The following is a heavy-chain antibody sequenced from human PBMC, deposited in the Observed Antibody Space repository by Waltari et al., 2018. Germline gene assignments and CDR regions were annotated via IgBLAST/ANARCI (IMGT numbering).Heavy chain of an antibody. D-gene: IGHD3-22*01. J-gene: IGHJ5*02. CDR3: ARGRYYYDP. Sequence: EVQLVESGGGLVQPGGSLRLSCAASGFTFSRYWLSWVRQAPGKGLEWVANIKQEGSEKYYGDSVKGRFTISRDNAKNSLYLQMNSLRAEDTAVYYCARGRYYYDPWGQGTLVTVSS. V-gene: IGHV3-7*01. CDR2: IKQEGSEK. CDR1: GFTFSRYW.